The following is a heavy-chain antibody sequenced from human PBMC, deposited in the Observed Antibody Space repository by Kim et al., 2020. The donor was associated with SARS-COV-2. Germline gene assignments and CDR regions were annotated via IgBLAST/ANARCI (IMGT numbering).Heavy chain of an antibody. V-gene: IGHV5-51*01. CDR3: ARSATYYSVSRRYRNWFDP. Sequence: GESLKISCRASGYSFTSYWIAWVRQMPGKGLEWMGIIYPGDSDTRYSPSFQGQVIISANKSISTAYLQWSSLKVSDTAMYFCARSATYYSVSRRYRNWFDPWGQGTLVTVSS. D-gene: IGHD3-10*01. CDR1: GYSFTSYW. CDR2: IYPGDSDT. J-gene: IGHJ5*02.